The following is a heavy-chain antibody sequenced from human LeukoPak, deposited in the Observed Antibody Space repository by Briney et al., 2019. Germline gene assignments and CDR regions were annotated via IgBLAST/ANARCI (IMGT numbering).Heavy chain of an antibody. CDR2: IYYSGGT. CDR3: ARESPLGYCSGGSCSQYYFDY. CDR1: GGSISSGGYY. V-gene: IGHV4-31*03. J-gene: IGHJ4*02. D-gene: IGHD2-15*01. Sequence: SETLSLTCTVSGGSISSGGYYWSWIRQHPGKGLEWLGYIYYSGGTYYNPSLKSRVTISVDTSKNQFSLKLSSVTAADTAVYYCARESPLGYCSGGSCSQYYFDYWGQGTLVTVSS.